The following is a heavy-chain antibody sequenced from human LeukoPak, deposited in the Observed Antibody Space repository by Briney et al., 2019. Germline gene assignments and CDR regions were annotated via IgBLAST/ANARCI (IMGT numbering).Heavy chain of an antibody. V-gene: IGHV3-48*03. Sequence: GSLRLSCAASGFTFSSYEMNWVRQAPGKGLEWVSYISSSGSTIYYADSVKGRFTISRDNAKNSLYLQMNSLRAEDTAVYYCARDTSYYYDSSGYILWGQGTMVTVSS. CDR1: GFTFSSYE. CDR2: ISSSGSTI. J-gene: IGHJ3*01. CDR3: ARDTSYYYDSSGYIL. D-gene: IGHD3-22*01.